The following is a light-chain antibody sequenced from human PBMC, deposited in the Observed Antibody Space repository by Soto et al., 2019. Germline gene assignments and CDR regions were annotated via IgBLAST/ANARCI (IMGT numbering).Light chain of an antibody. Sequence: QSVLTQPASVSGSPGQSITISCTGTSSDVGGYNYVSWYQQHPGKAPKLMIYDVSNRPSGVSNRLSGSKSGNTASLTISGLQAEDEADYYCSSYTSSSPYVFGTGTKVTDL. CDR2: DVS. V-gene: IGLV2-14*01. J-gene: IGLJ1*01. CDR1: SSDVGGYNY. CDR3: SSYTSSSPYV.